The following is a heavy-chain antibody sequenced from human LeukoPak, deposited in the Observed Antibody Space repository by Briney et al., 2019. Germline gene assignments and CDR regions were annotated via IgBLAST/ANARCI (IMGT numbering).Heavy chain of an antibody. D-gene: IGHD4-17*01. V-gene: IGHV4-61*01. CDR3: ATAYDDFRAEGRYFDS. J-gene: IGHJ4*02. Sequence: SETLSLTCTVSGYSISSGYYWGWIRQTPGKGLEFIGYVHYSGTTNYNPSLRSRITISIDTSRKHFFLKLKSVTAADAAVYYCATAYDDFRAEGRYFDSWGQGTLVTVSS. CDR2: VHYSGTT. CDR1: GYSISSGYY.